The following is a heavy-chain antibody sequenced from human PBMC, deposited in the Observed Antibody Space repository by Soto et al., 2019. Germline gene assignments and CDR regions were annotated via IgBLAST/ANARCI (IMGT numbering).Heavy chain of an antibody. CDR3: ARDSGRLEPDYYYXMDG. CDR1: DYTFTNYG. V-gene: IGHV1-18*01. Sequence: ASVKVSCKASDYTFTNYGISWVRQAPGQGLEWMGWISAYNGNTNYAQKVQGRVTMTTDTSTSTAYMELRSLRSDDTAVYYCARDSGRLEPDYYYXMDGWGQGTTVTVSS. D-gene: IGHD1-1*01. J-gene: IGHJ6*02. CDR2: ISAYNGNT.